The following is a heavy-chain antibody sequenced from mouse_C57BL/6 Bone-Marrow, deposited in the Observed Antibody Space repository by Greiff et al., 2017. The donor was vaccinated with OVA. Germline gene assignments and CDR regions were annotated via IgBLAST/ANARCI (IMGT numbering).Heavy chain of an antibody. CDR3: ARWESSYDTYYYAMDY. Sequence: QVQLQQPGAELVRPGSSVKLSCKASGYTFTSYWMHWVKQRPIQGLEWIGNIDPSDSETHYNQKFKDKATLTVDKSSRTAYMQLSSLTSEDSAVYECARWESSYDTYYYAMDYWGQGTSVTVSS. CDR1: GYTFTSYW. V-gene: IGHV1-52*01. J-gene: IGHJ4*01. CDR2: IDPSDSET. D-gene: IGHD2-3*01.